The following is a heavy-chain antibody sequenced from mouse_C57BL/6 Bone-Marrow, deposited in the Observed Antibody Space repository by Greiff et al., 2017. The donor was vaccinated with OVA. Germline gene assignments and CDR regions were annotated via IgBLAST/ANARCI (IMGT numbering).Heavy chain of an antibody. D-gene: IGHD1-1*01. CDR1: GYTFTGYW. CDR3: ARKAHYGSPRFYAMDY. CDR2: ILPGSGST. V-gene: IGHV1-9*01. Sequence: QVQLQQSGAELMKPGASVKLSCKATGYTFTGYWIEWVKQRPGHGLEWIGEILPGSGSTNYNEKFKGKATFTADTSSNTAYMQLSSLTTEDSAIYYGARKAHYGSPRFYAMDYWGQGTSVTVSS. J-gene: IGHJ4*01.